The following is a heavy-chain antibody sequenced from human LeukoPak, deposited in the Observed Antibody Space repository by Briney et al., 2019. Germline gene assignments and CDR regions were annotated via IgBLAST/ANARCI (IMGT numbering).Heavy chain of an antibody. CDR3: TKGGPYCSGGSCYYFDY. CDR2: IWYDGSNR. J-gene: IGHJ4*02. CDR1: GFTXSSYA. V-gene: IGHV3-33*06. Sequence: SPRLSCXASGFTXSSYAMHWVRQAPGKGLEWVAVIWYDGSNRYYADSVKGRFTISRDNSKNTLYLQMNSLRAEGTAVYYCTKGGPYCSGGSCYYFDYWGQGTLVTVSS. D-gene: IGHD2-15*01.